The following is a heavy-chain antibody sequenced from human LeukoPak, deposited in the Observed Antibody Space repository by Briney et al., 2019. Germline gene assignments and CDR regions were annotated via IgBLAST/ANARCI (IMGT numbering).Heavy chain of an antibody. CDR3: ARDGRGGSGTYYFDY. J-gene: IGHJ4*02. CDR2: IYHSGST. D-gene: IGHD3-10*01. Sequence: NPSETLSLTCAVSGGSISSSNWWSWVRQPPGKGLEWIGEIYHSGSTNYNPSLKSRVTISVDKSKNQFSLKLSSVTAADTAVYYCARDGRGGSGTYYFDYWGQGTLVTVSS. CDR1: GGSISSSNW. V-gene: IGHV4-4*02.